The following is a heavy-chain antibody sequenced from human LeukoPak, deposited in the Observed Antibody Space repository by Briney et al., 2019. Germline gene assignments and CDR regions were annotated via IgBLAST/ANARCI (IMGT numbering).Heavy chain of an antibody. V-gene: IGHV3-30*18. Sequence: GGSLRLSCAASGFTFSSYGMHWVRQAPGKGPEWVAVISYDGSNKYYADSVKGRFTISRDNSKNTLYLQMNSLRAEDTAVYYCAKDQWGCSSTSCYAYWGQGTLVTVSS. J-gene: IGHJ4*02. CDR3: AKDQWGCSSTSCYAY. CDR2: ISYDGSNK. D-gene: IGHD2-2*01. CDR1: GFTFSSYG.